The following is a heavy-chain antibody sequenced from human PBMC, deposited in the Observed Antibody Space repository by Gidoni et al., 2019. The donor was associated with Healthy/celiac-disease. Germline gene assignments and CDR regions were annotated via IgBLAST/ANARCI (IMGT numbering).Heavy chain of an antibody. CDR3: ARHPIVVVALRGWFDP. CDR1: GYSFTSYW. Sequence: EVQLVQSGAEVKKPGESLRISCQGSGYSFTSYWISWVRQMPGKGLEWMGRIDPSDSYTNYSPSFQGHVTISADKSISTAYLQWSSLKASDTAMYYCARHPIVVVALRGWFDPWGQGTLVTVSS. CDR2: IDPSDSYT. J-gene: IGHJ5*02. D-gene: IGHD2-15*01. V-gene: IGHV5-10-1*03.